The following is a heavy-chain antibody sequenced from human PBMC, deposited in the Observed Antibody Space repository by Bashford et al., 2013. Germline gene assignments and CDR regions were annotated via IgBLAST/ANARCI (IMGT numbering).Heavy chain of an antibody. D-gene: IGHD3/OR15-3a*01. J-gene: IGHJ3*01. CDR2: IWPGDSDA. V-gene: IGHV5-51*01. Sequence: WVRQMPGKGLEWMGIIWPGDSDARYSPPFQGQVTISVDKSMSTVYLQWSSLKASDTATYYCARCSYDVFTGLHAFDVWGQGTKVTVSS. CDR3: ARCSYDVFTGLHAFDV.